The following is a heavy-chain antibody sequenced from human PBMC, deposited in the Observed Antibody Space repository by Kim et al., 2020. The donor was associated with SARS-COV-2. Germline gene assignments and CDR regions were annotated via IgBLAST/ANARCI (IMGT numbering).Heavy chain of an antibody. CDR2: NT. J-gene: IGHJ5*02. Sequence: NTNYAHNVQGRVTMTTDTSTTTAYMALRSLRSDDTAVYYCARDSRNWFDPWGQGTLVTVSS. V-gene: IGHV1-18*01. CDR3: ARDSRNWFDP.